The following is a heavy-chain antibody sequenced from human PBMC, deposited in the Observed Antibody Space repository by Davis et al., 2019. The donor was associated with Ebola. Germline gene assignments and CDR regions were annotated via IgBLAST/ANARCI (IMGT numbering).Heavy chain of an antibody. CDR3: ARAKMVRGVHYYFDY. J-gene: IGHJ4*02. V-gene: IGHV5-51*01. CDR1: GYSFTSYW. D-gene: IGHD3-10*01. Sequence: GESLKISCKGSGYSFTSYWIVWVRQMPGKGLECMGIIFPGDSDTRYSPSFQGQVTISADKSISTAYLQWSSLQASDTAMYYCARAKMVRGVHYYFDYWGQGTLVTVSS. CDR2: IFPGDSDT.